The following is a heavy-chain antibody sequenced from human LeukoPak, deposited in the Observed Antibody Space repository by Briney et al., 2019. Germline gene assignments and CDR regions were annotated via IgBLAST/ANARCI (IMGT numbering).Heavy chain of an antibody. CDR3: AKGPYSSGWYQYFQH. CDR1: GFTFDDYA. D-gene: IGHD6-19*01. J-gene: IGHJ1*01. V-gene: IGHV3-9*01. CDR2: ISWNSGSI. Sequence: PGRSLRLSCVASGFTFDDYAMHWVRQAPGKGLEWVSGISWNSGSIGYADSVKGRFTISRDNAKNSLYLQMNSLRAEDTALYYCAKGPYSSGWYQYFQHWGQGTLVTVSS.